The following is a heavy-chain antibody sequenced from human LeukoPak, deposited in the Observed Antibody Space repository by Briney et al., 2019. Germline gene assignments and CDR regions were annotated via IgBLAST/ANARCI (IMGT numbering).Heavy chain of an antibody. Sequence: GGSLRLSCAASGFTFSNYGMNWVRQAPGKGLEWVSGISGSGGSTYSADSVKGRFIISRDNSKNMLYLQMNSLRAEDTAVYYCTSGAMLVSWGQGTLVTVSS. J-gene: IGHJ5*02. V-gene: IGHV3-23*01. CDR2: ISGSGGST. CDR3: TSGAMLVS. CDR1: GFTFSNYG. D-gene: IGHD3-22*01.